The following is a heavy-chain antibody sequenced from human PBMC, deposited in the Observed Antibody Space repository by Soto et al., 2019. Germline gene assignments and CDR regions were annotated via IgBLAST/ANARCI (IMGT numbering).Heavy chain of an antibody. CDR2: IYYSGST. CDR1: GGSISSGGYY. Sequence: SETLSLTCTVSGGSISSGGYYWSWIRQHPGKGLEWIGYIYYSGSTYYNPSLKSRVTISVDTSKNQFSLKLSSVTAADTAVYYCASGTKSGYSANDVGGWGQGTLVTVSS. CDR3: ASGTKSGYSANDVGG. D-gene: IGHD5-18*01. V-gene: IGHV4-31*03. J-gene: IGHJ1*01.